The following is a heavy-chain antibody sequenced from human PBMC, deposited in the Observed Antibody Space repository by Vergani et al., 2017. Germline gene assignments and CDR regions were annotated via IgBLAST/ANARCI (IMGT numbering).Heavy chain of an antibody. CDR1: GFTFSDYY. Sequence: QVQLVESGGGLVKPGGSLRLSCAASGFTFSDYYMSWIRQAPGKGLEWVAVISYDGSNKYYADSVKGRFTISRDNSKNTLYLQMNSLRAEDTAVYYCAKRGSHATYYYYGMDVWGQGTTVTVSS. CDR2: ISYDGSNK. J-gene: IGHJ6*02. V-gene: IGHV3-30*18. CDR3: AKRGSHATYYYYGMDV. D-gene: IGHD1-26*01.